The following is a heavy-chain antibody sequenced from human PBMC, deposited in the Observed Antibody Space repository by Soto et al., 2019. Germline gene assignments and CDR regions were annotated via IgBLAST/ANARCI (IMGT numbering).Heavy chain of an antibody. CDR3: ARGGDIVVVPAAIPLNP. D-gene: IGHD2-2*02. V-gene: IGHV1-46*03. Sequence: ASVKVSCKASGYTFTSYYMHWVQQAPGQGLEWMGIINPSGGSTSYAQKFQGRVTMTRDTSTSTVYMELSSLRSEDTAVYYCARGGDIVVVPAAIPLNPWGQGTLVTVSS. CDR1: GYTFTSYY. CDR2: INPSGGST. J-gene: IGHJ5*02.